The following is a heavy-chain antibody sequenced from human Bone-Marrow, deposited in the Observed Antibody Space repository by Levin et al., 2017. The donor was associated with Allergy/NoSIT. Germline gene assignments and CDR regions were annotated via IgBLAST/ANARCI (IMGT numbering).Heavy chain of an antibody. J-gene: IGHJ6*03. V-gene: IGHV1-2*02. Sequence: GASVKVSCKASGYTFTDYYMHWVRQAPGQGLEWMGWVNPNSGGTNYAQKFQDRVTMTRDTSISTAHMELSRLTSDDTAVYYCARASGNYNQIHYYYYMDVWGKGTTVTVSS. CDR1: GYTFTDYY. CDR3: ARASGNYNQIHYYYYMDV. CDR2: VNPNSGGT. D-gene: IGHD3-10*01.